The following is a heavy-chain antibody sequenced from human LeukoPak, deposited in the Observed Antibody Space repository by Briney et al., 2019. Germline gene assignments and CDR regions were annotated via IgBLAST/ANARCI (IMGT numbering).Heavy chain of an antibody. CDR1: GYTFTGYA. Sequence: ASVKVSCKASGYTFTGYALHWVRQAPGQGLEYMGWINPNNGDSNNTQTFQGRVTMTRDTSISTVYMELTRLRSDDTAVYYCARDRASGGNDYWGQGTLVTVSS. J-gene: IGHJ4*02. D-gene: IGHD3-10*01. CDR2: INPNNGDS. CDR3: ARDRASGGNDY. V-gene: IGHV1-2*02.